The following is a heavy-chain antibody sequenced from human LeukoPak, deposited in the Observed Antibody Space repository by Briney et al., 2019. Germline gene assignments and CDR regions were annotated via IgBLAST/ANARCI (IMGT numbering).Heavy chain of an antibody. D-gene: IGHD4-17*01. J-gene: IGHJ4*02. CDR2: IYYSGST. V-gene: IGHV4-30-4*01. Sequence: SETLSLTCTVSGGSISSSSYYWSWIRQPPGKGLEWIGYIYYSGSTYYNPSLKSRVTISVDTSKNQFSLKLSSVTAADTAVYYCAREGAYGRNFDYWGQGTLVTVSS. CDR3: AREGAYGRNFDY. CDR1: GGSISSSSYY.